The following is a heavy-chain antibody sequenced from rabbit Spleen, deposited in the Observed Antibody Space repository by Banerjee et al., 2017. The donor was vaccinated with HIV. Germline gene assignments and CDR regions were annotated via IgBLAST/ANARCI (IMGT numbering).Heavy chain of an antibody. D-gene: IGHD8-1*01. Sequence: QEQLVESGGGLVKPGASLTLTCTASGFSFSNSYDMCWVRQAPGKGLEWIGCIYTGNDKTYYASWAKGRFTISKTSSTTVTLQMTSLTAADTATYFCARDAGSYDYIDVYFNLWGPGTLVTVS. CDR3: ARDAGSYDYIDVYFNL. CDR1: GFSFSNSYD. CDR2: IYTGNDKT. J-gene: IGHJ4*01. V-gene: IGHV1S45*01.